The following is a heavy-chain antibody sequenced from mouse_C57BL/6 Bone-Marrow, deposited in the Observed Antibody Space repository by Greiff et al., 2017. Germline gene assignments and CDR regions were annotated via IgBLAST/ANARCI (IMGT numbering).Heavy chain of an antibody. CDR1: GYTFTSYW. CDR2: IYPGSGST. CDR3: ASCGNSAWFAY. D-gene: IGHD2-1*01. V-gene: IGHV1-55*01. J-gene: IGHJ3*01. Sequence: VKLQQPGAELVKPGASVKMSCKASGYTFTSYWITWVKQRPGLGLEWIGDIYPGSGSTNYNEKFKSKATLTVDTSSSTAYMQHISLTSVDSAVYYGASCGNSAWFAYWGQGTLVTVSA.